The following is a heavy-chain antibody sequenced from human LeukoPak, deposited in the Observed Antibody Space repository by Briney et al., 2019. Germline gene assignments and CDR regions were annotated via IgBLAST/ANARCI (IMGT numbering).Heavy chain of an antibody. D-gene: IGHD2-2*01. V-gene: IGHV3-30-3*01. CDR2: ISYDGSNK. CDR1: GYTFTGYY. J-gene: IGHJ4*02. Sequence: SCKASGYTFTGYYMHWVRQAPGNGLEWVAVISYDGSNKYYTDSVKGRFTISRDNSKNTLYLQMNSLRAEDTAVYYCARDLYCSSTSCSGFDYWGQGTLVTVSS. CDR3: ARDLYCSSTSCSGFDY.